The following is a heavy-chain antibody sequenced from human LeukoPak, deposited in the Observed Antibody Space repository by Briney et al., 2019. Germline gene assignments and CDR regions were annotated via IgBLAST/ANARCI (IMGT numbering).Heavy chain of an antibody. CDR1: GGSISSGGYY. J-gene: IGHJ2*01. V-gene: IGHV4-30-2*01. CDR2: INHSGGT. CDR3: ARHQGVVDL. Sequence: SQTASLICTVSGGSISSGGYYWSWIRQPPGKGLEWIGEINHSGGTNYNPTLKSRVTISVDTSKNQFSLKLSSVTAADTAVYYCARHQGVVDLWGRGSLVTVSS. D-gene: IGHD3-3*01.